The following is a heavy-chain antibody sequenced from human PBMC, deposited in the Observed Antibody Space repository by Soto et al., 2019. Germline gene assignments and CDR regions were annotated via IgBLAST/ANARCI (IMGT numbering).Heavy chain of an antibody. V-gene: IGHV3-30-3*01. CDR3: ARAPIRFLEWLNY. D-gene: IGHD3-3*01. Sequence: AGGSLRLSCAASGFTFSSYAMHWVRQAPGKGLEWVAVISYDGSNKYYADSVKGRFTISRDNSKNTLYLQMNSLRAEDTAVYYCARAPIRFLEWLNYWGQGTLVTVSS. CDR1: GFTFSSYA. J-gene: IGHJ4*02. CDR2: ISYDGSNK.